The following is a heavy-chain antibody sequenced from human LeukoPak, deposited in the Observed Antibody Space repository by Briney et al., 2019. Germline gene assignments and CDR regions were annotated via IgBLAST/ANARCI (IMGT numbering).Heavy chain of an antibody. CDR3: ARAGGYCGRISCPYYFDY. CDR1: GYTFTGYY. CDR2: INPNSGGT. D-gene: IGHD2-15*01. V-gene: IGHV1-2*02. Sequence: ASVKVSCKASGYTFTGYYMHWVLQAPGQGLEWMGWINPNSGGTNYAQKFQGRVTMTRDTSISTAYMELGSLRSEDTAVYYCARAGGYCGRISCPYYFDYWGQGSLVTVSS. J-gene: IGHJ4*02.